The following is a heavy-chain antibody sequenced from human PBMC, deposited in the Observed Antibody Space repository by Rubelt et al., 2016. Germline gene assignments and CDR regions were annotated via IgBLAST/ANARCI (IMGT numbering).Heavy chain of an antibody. CDR2: IYHSGGT. V-gene: IGHV4-39*07. D-gene: IGHD4-23*01. Sequence: QLQLQESGPGLVKPSETLSLTCTVSGGSISSSSYYWGWIRQPPGKGLEWIGSIYHSGGTYYNPSLKSRVTISVDTSKNQFALKLSSVTAADTAVYYCARDGNDRRVDAFGIWGQGTMVTVSS. J-gene: IGHJ3*02. CDR3: ARDGNDRRVDAFGI. CDR1: GGSISSSSYY.